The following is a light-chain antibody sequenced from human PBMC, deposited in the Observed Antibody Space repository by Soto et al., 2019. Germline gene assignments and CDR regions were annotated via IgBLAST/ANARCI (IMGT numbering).Light chain of an antibody. J-gene: IGKJ1*01. CDR2: DAS. CDR1: QSVSSSY. CDR3: QQYGTSPLT. Sequence: IVLTQSPGTLSLSPGERATLSCRASQSVSSSYLAWYQQKPGQAPRLLMYDASSRATGIPDRFSGSGSGTDFTLTISRLEPEDFAVYYCQQYGTSPLTFGQGTKVEIK. V-gene: IGKV3-20*01.